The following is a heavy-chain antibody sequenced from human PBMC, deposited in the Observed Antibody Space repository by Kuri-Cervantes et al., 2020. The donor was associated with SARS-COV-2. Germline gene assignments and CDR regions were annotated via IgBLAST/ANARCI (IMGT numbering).Heavy chain of an antibody. Sequence: GESLKISCSAPGFNFSRSDMHWVRQAPGKGLEWVAVISYDGKKKRCMASGKGRFTISRDNSQNTLYLQMQSLRSEDTGMYYCATDRDGFHDFWGQGTLVTVSS. CDR1: GFNFSRSD. V-gene: IGHV3-30*03. J-gene: IGHJ4*02. CDR3: ATDRDGFHDF. D-gene: IGHD3-10*01. CDR2: ISYDGKKK.